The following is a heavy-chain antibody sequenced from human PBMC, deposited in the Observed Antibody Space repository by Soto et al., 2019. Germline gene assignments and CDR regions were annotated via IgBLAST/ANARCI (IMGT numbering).Heavy chain of an antibody. Sequence: GGSLRLSCAASGFTFSSYAMSWVRQAPGKGLERVSGISVSGDSTYYAGSVKGRFTISRDNSKSTLYLQMNSLRAEDTAVYYCAKIFRYGDPEYWGQGALVTVSS. CDR3: AKIFRYGDPEY. CDR2: ISVSGDST. V-gene: IGHV3-23*01. CDR1: GFTFSSYA. D-gene: IGHD2-21*02. J-gene: IGHJ4*02.